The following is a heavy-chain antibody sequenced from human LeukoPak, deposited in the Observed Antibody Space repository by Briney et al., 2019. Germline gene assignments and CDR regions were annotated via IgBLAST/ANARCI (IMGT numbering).Heavy chain of an antibody. D-gene: IGHD5-12*01. V-gene: IGHV3-23*01. Sequence: PGGSLRLSCAASGLPFSDAWMTWVRQAPGKGLEWVSGISGSGNTHYTDSVKGRFTISRDNSKSTLDLQMNSLRVEDTALYYCAKDIYSAYDLARAFDFWRQGTLVTVSS. CDR2: ISGSGNT. CDR3: AKDIYSAYDLARAFDF. CDR1: GLPFSDAW. J-gene: IGHJ4*01.